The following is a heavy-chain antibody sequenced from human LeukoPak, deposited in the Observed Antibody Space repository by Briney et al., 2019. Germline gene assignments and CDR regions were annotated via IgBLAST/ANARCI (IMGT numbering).Heavy chain of an antibody. CDR1: GFTFSRSA. V-gene: IGHV3-30*18. CDR2: ISHDGSNT. CDR3: AKEMKPWMHFDY. Sequence: GGFLRLSCAASGFTFSRSAVHWVRQAPGKGLEWVAVISHDGSNTDYTDSVKGRFTISRDNSKNTLYLQMNSLRAKDTAVYYCAKEMKPWMHFDYWGQGTLVSVSS. J-gene: IGHJ4*02. D-gene: IGHD5-12*01.